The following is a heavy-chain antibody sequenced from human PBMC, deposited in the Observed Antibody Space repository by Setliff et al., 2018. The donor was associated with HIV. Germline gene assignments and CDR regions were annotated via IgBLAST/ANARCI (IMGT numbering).Heavy chain of an antibody. J-gene: IGHJ6*03. D-gene: IGHD2-21*02. CDR1: GGTFSSYT. CDR2: IVPIFVTT. V-gene: IGHV1-69*13. Sequence: SVKVSCKASGGTFSSYTISWVRQAPGQGLEWMGGIVPIFVTTKSAQKFQGRVTITADESTSTAYMELNGLRSEDTAVYYCARGVGYCAGDCYSTYYYDYMDVWGKGTTVTVSS. CDR3: ARGVGYCAGDCYSTYYYDYMDV.